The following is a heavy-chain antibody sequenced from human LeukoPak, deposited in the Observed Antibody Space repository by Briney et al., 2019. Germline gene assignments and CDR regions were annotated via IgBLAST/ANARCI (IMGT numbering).Heavy chain of an antibody. J-gene: IGHJ4*02. CDR1: GYTFTGYY. CDR3: ARDLGFGQQLSY. D-gene: IGHD6-13*01. Sequence: ASVKVSCKASGYTFTGYYMHWVRQAPGQGLEWMGWISAYNGNTNYAQKLQGRVTMTTDTSTSTAYMELRSLRSDDTAVYYCARDLGFGQQLSYWGQGTLVTVSS. CDR2: ISAYNGNT. V-gene: IGHV1-18*04.